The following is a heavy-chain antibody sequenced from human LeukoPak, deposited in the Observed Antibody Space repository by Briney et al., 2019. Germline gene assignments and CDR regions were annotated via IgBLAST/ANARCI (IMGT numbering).Heavy chain of an antibody. Sequence: GGSLRLSCAASGFTLSSYWVHWVGHPPGKGLMWLSRTNEDGSYADYADSVKGRFTISRDNAKNTVYLQMNSLRTEDTAVYFCGRINYNGDYWGRGTLVTVSS. V-gene: IGHV3-74*01. CDR3: GRINYNGDY. J-gene: IGHJ4*02. CDR1: GFTLSSYW. D-gene: IGHD3-10*01. CDR2: TNEDGSYA.